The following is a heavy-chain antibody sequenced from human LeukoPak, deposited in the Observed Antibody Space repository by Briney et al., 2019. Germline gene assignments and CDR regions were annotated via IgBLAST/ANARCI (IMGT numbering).Heavy chain of an antibody. V-gene: IGHV1-46*01. CDR3: ARSIAVAGALREDWFDP. J-gene: IGHJ5*02. Sequence: ASVKVSCKASGYTFTSYYMHWVRQAPGQGLEWMGIINPSGGSTSYAQKFQGRVTMTRDTSTSTVYMELSSLRSEDTAVYYCARSIAVAGALREDWFDPWGQGTLVTVSS. CDR1: GYTFTSYY. D-gene: IGHD6-19*01. CDR2: INPSGGST.